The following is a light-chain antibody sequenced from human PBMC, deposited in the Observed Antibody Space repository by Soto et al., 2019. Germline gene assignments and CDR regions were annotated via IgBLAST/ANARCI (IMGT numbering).Light chain of an antibody. J-gene: IGKJ3*01. V-gene: IGKV4-1*01. CDR2: WAT. Sequence: DIVMTQSPDSLAVSLGERATINCKSSQSILKRPSNANYLAWYQQKPGQPPKMLIYWATTRESGVPDRFSGRGSGTDFTLTISSLQTEDVAVYYCQQYYATPVTFGPGTKVEIK. CDR1: QSILKRPSNANY. CDR3: QQYYATPVT.